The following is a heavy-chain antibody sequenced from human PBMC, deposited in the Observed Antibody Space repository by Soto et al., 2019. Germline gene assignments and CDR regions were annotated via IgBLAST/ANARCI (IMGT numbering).Heavy chain of an antibody. Sequence: PGGSLRLSCAASGFTFSSYGMQWVRQAPGKGLEWVAVISFDGSNKYYADSVKGRFTISRDNSKNTLYLQMNSLRAEDTAVHYCAKSILVAGTGYYYGMDVWGQGTTVTVSS. J-gene: IGHJ6*02. D-gene: IGHD6-19*01. CDR3: AKSILVAGTGYYYGMDV. CDR2: ISFDGSNK. CDR1: GFTFSSYG. V-gene: IGHV3-30*18.